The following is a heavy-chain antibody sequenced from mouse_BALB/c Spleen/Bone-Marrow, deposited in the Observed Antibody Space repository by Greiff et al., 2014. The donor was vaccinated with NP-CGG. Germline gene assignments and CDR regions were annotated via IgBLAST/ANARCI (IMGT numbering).Heavy chain of an antibody. D-gene: IGHD2-4*01. CDR3: SKDGGYDYSYYFDY. CDR2: ISSGGHDT. CDR1: GFTFSAYS. J-gene: IGHJ2*01. V-gene: IGHV5-6-4*01. Sequence: EVMLVESGGGLVKPGGSLKLSCAASGFTFSAYSMSWVRQTPEKRLEWVATISSGGHDTYYPDSVKGRFIISRDNAKNTLYLQMNGLKSVDSAVYYCSKDGGYDYSYYFDYWGQGTTLTVSS.